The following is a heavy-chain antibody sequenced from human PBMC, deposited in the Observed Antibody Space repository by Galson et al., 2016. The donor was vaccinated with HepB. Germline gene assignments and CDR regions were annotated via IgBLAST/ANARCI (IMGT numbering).Heavy chain of an antibody. Sequence: SLRLSCAASGFTFTKFWMHWFRQVLGKGPVWIARINSDDSDITYADSVKGRFTVSRDNAKNTVFLQMSSLRVEDTAVYYCSRGHVANGHWGQGSMVIVSS. CDR2: INSDDSDI. CDR1: GFTFTKFW. D-gene: IGHD2-21*01. J-gene: IGHJ4*02. CDR3: SRGHVANGH. V-gene: IGHV3-74*03.